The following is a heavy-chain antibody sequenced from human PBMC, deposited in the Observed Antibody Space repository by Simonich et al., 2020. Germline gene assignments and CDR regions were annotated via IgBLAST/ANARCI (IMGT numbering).Heavy chain of an antibody. CDR2: KKQEENEK. Sequence: EVQLVESGGGLVQPGGSLRLSCAASGFTFSSYWMSWVRQAPGKGLEWGANKKQEENEKCYVDSVKGRFTISRDNAKNSLYLQMNSLRAEDTAVYYCARDREVYGSGSYYNYWGQGTLVTVSS. D-gene: IGHD3-10*01. J-gene: IGHJ4*02. V-gene: IGHV3-7*01. CDR3: ARDREVYGSGSYYNY. CDR1: GFTFSSYW.